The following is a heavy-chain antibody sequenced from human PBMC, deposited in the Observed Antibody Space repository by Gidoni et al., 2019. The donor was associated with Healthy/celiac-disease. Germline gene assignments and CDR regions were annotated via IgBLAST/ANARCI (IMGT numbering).Heavy chain of an antibody. CDR2: IIPIFGKA. D-gene: IGHD3-10*01. V-gene: IGHV1-69*06. Sequence: VQLLQSGAEVKKPGSSVKVSCQASGGTFSSYAISWVRQATGQGLEWMGGIIPIFGKANYAQKFQGRVTITADKSTSTAYMELSRLRSEDTAVYYCARTAYGSGSSLDYWGQGTLVTVSS. CDR3: ARTAYGSGSSLDY. J-gene: IGHJ4*02. CDR1: GGTFSSYA.